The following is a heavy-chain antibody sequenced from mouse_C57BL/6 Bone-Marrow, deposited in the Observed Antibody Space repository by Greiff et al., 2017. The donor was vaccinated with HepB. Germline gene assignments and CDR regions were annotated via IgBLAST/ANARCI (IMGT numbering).Heavy chain of an antibody. V-gene: IGHV14-4*01. CDR3: TRSGWLLR. D-gene: IGHD2-3*01. CDR1: GFNIKDDY. Sequence: EVHLVESGAELVRPGASVKLSCTASGFNIKDDYMHWVKQRPEQGLEWIGWIDPENGDTEYASKFQGKATITADTSSNTAYLQLSSLTSEDTAVYYCTRSGWLLRWGQGTTLTVSS. CDR2: IDPENGDT. J-gene: IGHJ2*01.